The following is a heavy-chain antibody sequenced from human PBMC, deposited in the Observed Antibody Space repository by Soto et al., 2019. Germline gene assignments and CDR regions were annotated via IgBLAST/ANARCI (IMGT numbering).Heavy chain of an antibody. Sequence: GGSLRLPWAASGLTFRSHAMSWVRKAPGKGLEWVSAISGSGGSTYYADSVKGRFTISRDNSKKTLYLQMNSLRAEDTAVYYCAKEVDTVDWFDPWGQGTLVTVSS. CDR2: ISGSGGST. CDR1: GLTFRSHA. CDR3: AKEVDTVDWFDP. V-gene: IGHV3-23*01. D-gene: IGHD5-18*01. J-gene: IGHJ5*01.